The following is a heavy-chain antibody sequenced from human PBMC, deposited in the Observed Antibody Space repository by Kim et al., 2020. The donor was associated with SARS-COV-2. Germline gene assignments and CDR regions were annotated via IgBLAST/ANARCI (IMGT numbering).Heavy chain of an antibody. CDR2: INHSGST. Sequence: SETLSLTCAGYGGSFSGYYWSWIRQPPGKGLEWIGEINHSGSTNYNPSLKSRVTISVDTSKNQFSLKLSSVTAADTAVYYCARGARRITIFGVATNKGAYYYYMDVWGKGTTVTVPS. D-gene: IGHD3-3*01. CDR1: GGSFSGYY. CDR3: ARGARRITIFGVATNKGAYYYYMDV. J-gene: IGHJ6*03. V-gene: IGHV4-34*01.